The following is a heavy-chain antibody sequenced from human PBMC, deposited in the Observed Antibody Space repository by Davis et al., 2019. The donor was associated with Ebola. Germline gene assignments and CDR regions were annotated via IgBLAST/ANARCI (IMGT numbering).Heavy chain of an antibody. Sequence: ASVKVSCKASGYTFTSYDINWVRQAPGQGLEWMGWINPNSGGTNYAQKFQGWVTMTRDTSISTAYMELSRLRSEDAAVYYCARDPPNSDYWGQGTLVTVSS. CDR3: ARDPPNSDY. J-gene: IGHJ4*02. CDR2: INPNSGGT. V-gene: IGHV1-2*04. CDR1: GYTFTSYD.